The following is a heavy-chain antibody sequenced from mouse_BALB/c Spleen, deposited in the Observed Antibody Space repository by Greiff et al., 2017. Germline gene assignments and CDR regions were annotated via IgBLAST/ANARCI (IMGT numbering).Heavy chain of an antibody. Sequence: EVQVVESGGGLVQPGGSLKLSCAASGFTFSSYGMSWVRQTPDKRLELVATINSNGGSTHYPDRVKGRFAISRDNANNTLYLQMSSLKSEDTAMYYCARERGFIFDVWGAGTTVTVSS. CDR1: GFTFSSYG. D-gene: IGHD1-1*01. CDR3: ARERGFIFDV. J-gene: IGHJ1*01. V-gene: IGHV5-6-3*01. CDR2: INSNGGST.